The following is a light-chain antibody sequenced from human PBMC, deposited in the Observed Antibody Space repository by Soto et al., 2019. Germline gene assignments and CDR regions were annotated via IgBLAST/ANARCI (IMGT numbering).Light chain of an antibody. CDR3: QQYGSSPPLT. CDR2: GAS. CDR1: QSVSSNY. Sequence: EIVLTQSPGTLSLSPGERATLSCRASQSVSSNYLAWHQQKPGQAPRILIYGASTRATGIPDRFSGSGSGTDFTLTISRLEPEDFAVYYCQQYGSSPPLTFGQGTRLDIK. V-gene: IGKV3-20*01. J-gene: IGKJ5*01.